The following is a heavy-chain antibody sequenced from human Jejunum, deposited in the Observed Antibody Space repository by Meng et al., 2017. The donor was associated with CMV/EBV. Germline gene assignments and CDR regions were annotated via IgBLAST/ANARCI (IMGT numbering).Heavy chain of an antibody. CDR1: GDSVSSGNNH. J-gene: IGHJ5*02. D-gene: IGHD3-16*01. Sequence: VQLPESGPGLVKPSPTLSLTCAVSGDSVSSGNNHWSWIRQPAGKGLEWIGQIYYTGSRYYNPSLESRLTMSVDTSRNVFTLKLSSVTAADTAVYYCATYGKGDGGRGSWGQGALVTVSS. CDR2: IYYTGSR. CDR3: ATYGKGDGGRGS. V-gene: IGHV4-61*02.